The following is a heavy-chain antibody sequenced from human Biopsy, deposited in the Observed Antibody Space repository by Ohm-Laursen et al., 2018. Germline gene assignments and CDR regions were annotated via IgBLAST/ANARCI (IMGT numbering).Heavy chain of an antibody. CDR1: TGTFNSYG. D-gene: IGHD2-2*01. J-gene: IGHJ4*02. CDR2: IIPILRTT. CDR3: AREAIGYQLPCDD. V-gene: IGHV1-69*11. Sequence: SVKVSCKGPTGTFNSYGIIWVRQAPGQGLEWMGRIIPILRTTAYAQTFLGRVTITADSPTSTVDMELTSLTSDDTAVYFCAREAIGYQLPCDDWGQGTLVTVSS.